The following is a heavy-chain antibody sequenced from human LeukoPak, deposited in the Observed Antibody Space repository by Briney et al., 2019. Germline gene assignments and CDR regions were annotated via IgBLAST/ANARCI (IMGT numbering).Heavy chain of an antibody. V-gene: IGHV4-59*01. CDR1: GGSISSYY. CDR2: IYYSGSN. J-gene: IGHJ3*02. CDR3: ARYCSSTSCHNGAFDI. Sequence: SETLSLTCTVSGGSISSYYWSWIRQPPGKGLEWIGYIYYSGSNNYNPSLKSRVTISVDTSKNQFSLKLSSVTAADTAVYYCARYCSSTSCHNGAFDIWGQGTMVTVSS. D-gene: IGHD2-2*01.